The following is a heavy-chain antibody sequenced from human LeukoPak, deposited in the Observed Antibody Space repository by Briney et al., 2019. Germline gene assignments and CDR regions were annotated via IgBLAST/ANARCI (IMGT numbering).Heavy chain of an antibody. CDR2: ISGSGGST. CDR1: GFTFNSYA. J-gene: IGHJ4*02. CDR3: AKVFRVVPAALYYFDY. D-gene: IGHD2-2*01. V-gene: IGHV3-23*01. Sequence: RSGGSLRLSCAASGFTFNSYARTWVRQPPGKGLEWVSAISGSGGSTYYADSVKCRFTISRDNSKNTLYLQMNSLRAEDTAVYYCAKVFRVVPAALYYFDYWGQGTLVTVSS.